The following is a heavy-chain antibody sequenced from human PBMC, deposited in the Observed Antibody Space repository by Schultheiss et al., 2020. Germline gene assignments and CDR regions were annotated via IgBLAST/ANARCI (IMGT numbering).Heavy chain of an antibody. J-gene: IGHJ6*03. V-gene: IGHV4-39*07. Sequence: SETLSLTCTVSGGSISSSSYYWGWIRQPPGKGLEWIGEINHSGSTNYNPSLKSRVTISVDTSKNQFSLKLSSVTAADTAVYYCARGYQYYYAYYYYMDVWGKGTTVTVSS. CDR2: INHSGST. CDR1: GGSISSSSYY. D-gene: IGHD3-10*01. CDR3: ARGYQYYYAYYYYMDV.